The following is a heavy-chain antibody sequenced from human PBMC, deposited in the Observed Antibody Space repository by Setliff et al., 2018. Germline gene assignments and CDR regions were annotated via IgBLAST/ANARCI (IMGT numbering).Heavy chain of an antibody. CDR3: ARARGHYYDSSGRSGYFQH. CDR1: GYTFTSYG. V-gene: IGHV1-18*01. CDR2: ISAYNGNT. Sequence: ASVKVSCKASGYTFTSYGISWVRQAPGQGLEWMGWISAYNGNTNYAQKLQGRVTMTTDTSTSTAYMELRSLRSDDTAVYYCARARGHYYDSSGRSGYFQHWGQGTLGTVSS. D-gene: IGHD3-22*01. J-gene: IGHJ1*01.